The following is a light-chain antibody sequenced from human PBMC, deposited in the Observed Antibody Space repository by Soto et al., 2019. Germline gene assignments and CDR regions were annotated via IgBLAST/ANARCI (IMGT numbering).Light chain of an antibody. CDR3: CSYAGTTTFVI. CDR2: DVT. V-gene: IGLV2-23*02. CDR1: NRDIGIYNL. Sequence: QAVVTQPASVSGSPGQSITISCTGTNRDIGIYNLVSWYQQHPGKVPQVIIYDVTKRPSGVSDRFSGSKSGNTASLTISGLQAEDEADYYCCSYAGTTTFVIFGGGTKLTVL. J-gene: IGLJ2*01.